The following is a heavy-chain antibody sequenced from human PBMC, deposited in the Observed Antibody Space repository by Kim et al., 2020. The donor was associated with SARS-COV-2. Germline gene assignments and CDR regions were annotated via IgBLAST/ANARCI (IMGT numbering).Heavy chain of an antibody. CDR1: GASINNYY. CDR2: VFHSGAT. V-gene: IGHV4-59*13. CDR3: ARHLTAPYYFYF. Sequence: SETLSLTCMVSGASINNYYWSWIRQPPGQGLEWIGHVFHSGATKYNSSLKSRVNISVDTSKTQFSLRLISVTAADTAVYYCARHLTAPYYFYFWGRGILV. J-gene: IGHJ4*02. D-gene: IGHD3-9*01.